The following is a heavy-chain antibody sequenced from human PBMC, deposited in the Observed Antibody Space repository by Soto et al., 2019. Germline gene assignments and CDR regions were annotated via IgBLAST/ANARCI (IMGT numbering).Heavy chain of an antibody. V-gene: IGHV3-11*01. CDR3: AKSNTRIAVAGPYDY. CDR1: GFTFSDFF. CDR2: ISGSGSTI. Sequence: GGSLRLSCAASGFTFSDFFMSWVRQAPGKGLEWIAYISGSGSTIRYADSVKGRITISRDNAKNSVSLQMNSLRAEDTAVYYCAKSNTRIAVAGPYDYWGQGTLVTVSS. J-gene: IGHJ4*02. D-gene: IGHD6-19*01.